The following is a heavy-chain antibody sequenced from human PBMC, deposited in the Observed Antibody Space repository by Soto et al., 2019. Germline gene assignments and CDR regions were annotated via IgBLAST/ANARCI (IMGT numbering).Heavy chain of an antibody. CDR2: IKSKTDGGTT. J-gene: IGHJ6*02. CDR3: ARDCSSTSCYGMDV. V-gene: IGHV3-15*01. Sequence: EVQLVESGGGLVKPGGSLRLSCAASGFTFSNAWMSWVRQAPGKGLEWVGRIKSKTDGGTTDYAAPVKGRFTISRDNAKNSLYLQMNSLRAEDTAVYYCARDCSSTSCYGMDVWGQGTTVTVSS. D-gene: IGHD2-2*01. CDR1: GFTFSNAW.